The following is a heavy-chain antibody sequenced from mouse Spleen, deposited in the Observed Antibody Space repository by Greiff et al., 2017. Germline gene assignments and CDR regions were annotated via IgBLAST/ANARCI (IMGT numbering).Heavy chain of an antibody. J-gene: IGHJ4*01. CDR1: GYAFSSSW. Sequence: VQLQQSGPELVKPGASVKISCKASGYAFSSSWMNWVKQRPGKGLEWIGRIYPGDGDTNYNGKFKGKATLTADKSSSTAYMQLSSLTSEDSAVYFCARDHYGYDGYAMDYWGQGTSVTVSS. D-gene: IGHD2-2*01. CDR3: ARDHYGYDGYAMDY. CDR2: IYPGDGDT. V-gene: IGHV1-82*01.